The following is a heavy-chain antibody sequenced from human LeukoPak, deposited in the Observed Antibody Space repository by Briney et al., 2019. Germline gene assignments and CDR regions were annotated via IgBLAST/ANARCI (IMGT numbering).Heavy chain of an antibody. V-gene: IGHV1-2*02. Sequence: ASVKVSCKASGYTFTGYYMHWVRQAPGQGLEWMGWINPNSGGTNYAQKFQGRVTITRDTSISTASMELGRLRSEDTAVYYCARVAGGRYCSSTSCYMRGWFDPWGQGTLVTVSS. CDR2: INPNSGGT. CDR3: ARVAGGRYCSSTSCYMRGWFDP. J-gene: IGHJ5*02. D-gene: IGHD2-2*02. CDR1: GYTFTGYY.